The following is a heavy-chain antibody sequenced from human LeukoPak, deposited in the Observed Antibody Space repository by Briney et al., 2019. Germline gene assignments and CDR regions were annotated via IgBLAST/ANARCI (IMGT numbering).Heavy chain of an antibody. CDR3: AKSDHGFWTGYKR. CDR2: ITASGDST. J-gene: IGHJ4*02. Sequence: PGGSLRLSCAASGFTFSSYAMSWVRQAPGKGLERVSAITASGDSTYYVDSVKGRFTISRDNSKNTLYLQMNSPRADDTAVYYCAKSDHGFWTGYKRWGQGTLVTVSS. V-gene: IGHV3-23*01. CDR1: GFTFSSYA. D-gene: IGHD3/OR15-3a*01.